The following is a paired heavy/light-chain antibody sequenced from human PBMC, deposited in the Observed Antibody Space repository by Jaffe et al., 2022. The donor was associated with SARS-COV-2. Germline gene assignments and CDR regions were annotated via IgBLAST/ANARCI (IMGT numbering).Heavy chain of an antibody. J-gene: IGHJ5*02. D-gene: IGHD1-26*01. CDR2: IWYDGSNP. V-gene: IGHV3-33*01. CDR3: AREREVGANRRGDIWFDP. Sequence: QEQLVESGGGVVQPGRSLRLSCAASGFTFSRYAMHWVRQAPGKGLEWVALIWYDGSNPYYADSVKGRFTISRDNSKNTLYLQMNSLIAEDTAVYYCAREREVGANRRGDIWFDPRGQGTLVTVSS. CDR1: GFTFSRYA.
Light chain of an antibody. J-gene: IGKJ1*01. CDR2: KAS. CDR1: QSIGSW. CDR3: QRYDAYWT. Sequence: DIQMTQSPSTLSASIGDRVTITCRAGQSIGSWLAWYQQKPGKAPKLLIYKASNLESGVPSRFSGSGSGTEFTLTISSLHPDDFATYYCQRYDAYWTFGQGTKVEV. V-gene: IGKV1-5*03.